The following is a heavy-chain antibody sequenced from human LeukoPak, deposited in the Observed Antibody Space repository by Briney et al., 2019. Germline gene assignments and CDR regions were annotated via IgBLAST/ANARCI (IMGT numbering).Heavy chain of an antibody. CDR1: GYTFTGYY. Sequence: ASVKVSCKASGYTFTGYYMHWVRQAPGQGLEWMGRINPNSGGTNYAQKFQGRVTMTRDTSISTAYMELSRLRSDDTSVYYCARDSGSYLGTFDIWARGTMVTVSS. CDR2: INPNSGGT. V-gene: IGHV1-2*06. CDR3: ARDSGSYLGTFDI. J-gene: IGHJ3*02. D-gene: IGHD1-26*01.